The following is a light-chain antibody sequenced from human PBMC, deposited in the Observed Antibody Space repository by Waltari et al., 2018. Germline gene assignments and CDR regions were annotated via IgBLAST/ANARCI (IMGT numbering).Light chain of an antibody. CDR3: QYYDNLPMFT. CDR1: QDIGGY. Sequence: DIQLTQSPSSLAASVGDRVTLTCRASQDIGGYLNWYQQQPGKAPKLLIYKPSILKTGVPSRFSGGSSRIDYTLTITNLQPEDIATYYCQYYDNLPMFTFGPGTKVEIK. V-gene: IGKV1-33*01. CDR2: KPS. J-gene: IGKJ2*01.